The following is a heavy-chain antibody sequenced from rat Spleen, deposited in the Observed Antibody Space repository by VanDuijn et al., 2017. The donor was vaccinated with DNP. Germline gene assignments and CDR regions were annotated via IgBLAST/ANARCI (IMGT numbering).Heavy chain of an antibody. V-gene: IGHV5-31*01. D-gene: IGHD1-1*01. CDR1: GFIFSNYW. CDR3: TRDSGDWYFDF. Sequence: EVQLVESGGGPVQPGRSLKLSCVASGFIFSNYWMTWIRQAPGKGLEWVASISNTGDHTYYSDSVKGRFSLSRDNAKSTLYLQMDSLRSEDTATYFCTRDSGDWYFDFWGPGTMVTVSS. CDR2: ISNTGDHT. J-gene: IGHJ1*01.